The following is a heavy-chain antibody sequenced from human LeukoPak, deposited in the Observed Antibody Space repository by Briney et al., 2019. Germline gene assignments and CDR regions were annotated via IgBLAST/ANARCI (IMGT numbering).Heavy chain of an antibody. CDR1: GFTFSNYW. Sequence: GGSLRLSCAASGFTFSNYWMSWVRQAPGKGLEWVANINQHGSENYYVDSVRGRFTISRDNAQNSLYLLMNSLRAEDTAVYYCARATYYDSSGYWGYYLDYWGQGTLVTVSS. J-gene: IGHJ4*02. D-gene: IGHD3-22*01. CDR3: ARATYYDSSGYWGYYLDY. CDR2: INQHGSEN. V-gene: IGHV3-7*01.